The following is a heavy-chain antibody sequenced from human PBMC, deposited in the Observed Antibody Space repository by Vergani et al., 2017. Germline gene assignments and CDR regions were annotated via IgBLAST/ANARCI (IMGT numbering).Heavy chain of an antibody. Sequence: EVQLLESGGGLVQPGGSLRLSCAASGFTFSSYAMSWVRQAPGKGLEWVSAISGSGGSTYYADSVKGRFTISRDNSKNTLYLQMNSLRAEDTAVYYCAKGAARGGYYYYYGMDVWGQGTTVTVSS. V-gene: IGHV3-23*01. D-gene: IGHD6-6*01. CDR1: GFTFSSYA. J-gene: IGHJ6*02. CDR2: ISGSGGST. CDR3: AKGAARGGYYYYYGMDV.